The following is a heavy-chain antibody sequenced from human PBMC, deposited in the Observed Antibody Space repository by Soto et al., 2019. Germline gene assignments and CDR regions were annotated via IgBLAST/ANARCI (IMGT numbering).Heavy chain of an antibody. J-gene: IGHJ3*02. CDR1: GYTFTGYY. V-gene: IGHV1-2*04. CDR3: ARGRGEGIVVVVAAKLAAFDI. D-gene: IGHD2-15*01. Sequence: ASVKVSCKASGYTFTGYYMHWVLQAPGQGLEWMGWINPNSGGTNYAQKFQGWVTMTRDTSISTAYMELSRLRSDDTAVYYCARGRGEGIVVVVAAKLAAFDIWGQGTMVTVSS. CDR2: INPNSGGT.